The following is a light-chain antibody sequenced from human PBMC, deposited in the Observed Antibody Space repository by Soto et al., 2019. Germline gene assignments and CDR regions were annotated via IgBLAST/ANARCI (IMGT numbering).Light chain of an antibody. Sequence: DIVMTQSPDSLAVSLGERATINCKSSQSVLYTSNNKNYLTWYQQKAGQPPRVLIYWASSRESGVPDRFSGSGSGTDFTLTISSLQAEDVAVYYCQQHYSSPLTFGQGTKVEIK. CDR3: QQHYSSPLT. CDR2: WAS. V-gene: IGKV4-1*01. CDR1: QSVLYTSNNKNY. J-gene: IGKJ1*01.